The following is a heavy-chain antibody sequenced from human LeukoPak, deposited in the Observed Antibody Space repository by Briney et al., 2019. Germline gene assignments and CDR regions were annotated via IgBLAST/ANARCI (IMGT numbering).Heavy chain of an antibody. V-gene: IGHV3-66*02. J-gene: IGHJ4*02. Sequence: GSLRLSCAASGFTVSSNYMSWVRQAPGKGLEWVSVIYSGGSTYCADSVKGRFTISRDNSKNTLYLQMNSLRAEDTAVYYCASKSWIQLWAPFDYWGQGTLVTVSS. D-gene: IGHD5-18*01. CDR3: ASKSWIQLWAPFDY. CDR1: GFTVSSNY. CDR2: IYSGGST.